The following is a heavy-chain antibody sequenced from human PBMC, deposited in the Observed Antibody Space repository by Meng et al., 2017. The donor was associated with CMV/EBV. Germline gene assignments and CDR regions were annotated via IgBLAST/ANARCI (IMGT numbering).Heavy chain of an antibody. V-gene: IGHV3-73*01. CDR3: TRHDCSSTSCYADAFDI. J-gene: IGHJ3*02. CDR2: IRSKANSYAT. CDR1: GLSFSSYA. Sequence: GESLKISCAASGLSFSSYAMTWVRQAPGKGLEWVGRIRSKANSYATAYAASVKGRFTISRDDSKNTAYLQMNSLKTEDTAVYYCTRHDCSSTSCYADAFDIWGQGTMVTVSS. D-gene: IGHD2-2*01.